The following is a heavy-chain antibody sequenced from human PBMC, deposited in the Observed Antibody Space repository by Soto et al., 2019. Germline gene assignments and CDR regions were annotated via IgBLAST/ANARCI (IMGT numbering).Heavy chain of an antibody. D-gene: IGHD6-19*01. V-gene: IGHV1-3*05. CDR1: GYTFISYA. Sequence: QVQLVQSGAEEKKPGASVKVSCKASGYTFISYAMHWVRQAPGQRLEWMGWINAGNGNTKYSQKVQGRVTITRDTAASTAYMELSSLRSEDTAVYYCARHGSGWDYWGQGPLVTVSS. CDR3: ARHGSGWDY. J-gene: IGHJ4*02. CDR2: INAGNGNT.